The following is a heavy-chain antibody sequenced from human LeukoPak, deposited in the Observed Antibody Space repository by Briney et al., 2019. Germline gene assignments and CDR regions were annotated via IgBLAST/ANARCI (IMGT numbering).Heavy chain of an antibody. D-gene: IGHD4-17*01. J-gene: IGHJ4*02. V-gene: IGHV4-39*01. Sequence: SETLSLTCTVSGVSVSDGYPWGWIRQTPMKGLEWIASIHYSGSTYYKESLKSRVAISADTSKNQFSLKVISVTAADTAVYYCARHPDYGDYDPFDYWGQGTLVTVSS. CDR3: ARHPDYGDYDPFDY. CDR1: GVSVSDGYP. CDR2: IHYSGST.